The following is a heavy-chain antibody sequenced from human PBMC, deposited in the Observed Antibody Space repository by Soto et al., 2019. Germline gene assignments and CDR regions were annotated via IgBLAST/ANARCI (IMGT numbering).Heavy chain of an antibody. CDR2: IIPIFGTA. V-gene: IGHV1-69*01. D-gene: IGHD5-12*01. Sequence: QVQLVQSGAEVKKPGSSVKVSCKASGGTFSSYAISWVRQAPGQGLEWMGGIIPIFGTANYAQKFQGRVTITADESTSTDYMELSSLSSEDTAVYYCAISDRVATIGEDNWFDPRGQGTLVTVSS. CDR3: AISDRVATIGEDNWFDP. J-gene: IGHJ5*02. CDR1: GGTFSSYA.